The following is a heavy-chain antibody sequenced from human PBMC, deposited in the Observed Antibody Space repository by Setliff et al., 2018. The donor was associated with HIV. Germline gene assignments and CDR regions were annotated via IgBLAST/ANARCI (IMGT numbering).Heavy chain of an antibody. CDR2: ISYDGSNK. CDR1: GFTFSSYS. Sequence: PGGSLRLSCAASGFTFSSYSMNWVRQAPGKGLEWVAVISYDGSNKYYADSVKGRFTISRDNSKNTLYLQMNSLRAEDTAVYYCAKVWQWLVPYDAFDIWGQGTMVTVSS. D-gene: IGHD6-19*01. J-gene: IGHJ3*02. V-gene: IGHV3-30*18. CDR3: AKVWQWLVPYDAFDI.